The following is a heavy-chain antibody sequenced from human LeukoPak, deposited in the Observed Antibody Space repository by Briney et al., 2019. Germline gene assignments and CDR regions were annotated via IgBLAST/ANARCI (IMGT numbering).Heavy chain of an antibody. CDR1: GGSISSNSYS. CDR3: ARLRFDFWSGYTHPYFDY. V-gene: IGHV4-39*01. J-gene: IGHJ4*02. D-gene: IGHD3-3*01. CDR2: IYYSGTT. Sequence: SETLSLTCTVSGGSISSNSYSWGWIRQPPGKGLEWIGSIYYSGTTYYNPSLKSRVTISVDTSKIQFSLKLSSVDATDTAVYFCARLRFDFWSGYTHPYFDYWGQGTLVTVSS.